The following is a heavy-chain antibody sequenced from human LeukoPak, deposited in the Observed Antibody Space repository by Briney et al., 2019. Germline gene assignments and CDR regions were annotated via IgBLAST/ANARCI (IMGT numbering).Heavy chain of an antibody. J-gene: IGHJ6*03. Sequence: PSETLSLTYTVSGGSISSSSYYWGWIRQPPGKGLEWIGYIYYSGSTNYNPSLKSRVTISVDTSKNQFSLKLSSVTAADTAVYYCASMSSSWSRTSGSYYYYMDVWGKGTTVTVSS. V-gene: IGHV4-61*05. D-gene: IGHD6-13*01. CDR3: ASMSSSWSRTSGSYYYYMDV. CDR2: IYYSGST. CDR1: GGSISSSSYY.